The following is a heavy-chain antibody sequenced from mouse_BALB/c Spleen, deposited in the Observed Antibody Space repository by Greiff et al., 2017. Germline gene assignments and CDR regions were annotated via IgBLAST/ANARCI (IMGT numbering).Heavy chain of an antibody. CDR3: AREKSTVVARGYFDY. CDR1: GYSFTGYN. D-gene: IGHD1-1*01. V-gene: IGHV1-39*01. CDR2: IDPYYGGI. Sequence: VQLQQSGPELEKPGASVKISCKASGYSFTGYNMNWVKQSNGKSLEWIGNIDPYYGGISYNQKFKGKATLTVDKSSSTAYMQLKSLTSEDSAVYYCAREKSTVVARGYFDYWGQGTTLTVSS. J-gene: IGHJ2*01.